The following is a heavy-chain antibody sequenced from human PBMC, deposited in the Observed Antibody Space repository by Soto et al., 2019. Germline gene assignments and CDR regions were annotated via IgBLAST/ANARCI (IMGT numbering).Heavy chain of an antibody. Sequence: QVQLVESGGGVAQPGRSLRLSCAASGFTFSSYGMHWVRQAPGKGLEWVAVISYDGSNKYYADSVKGRFTISRDNSKNSLYLQMNSLRAEDTAVYYCAKDWAVGYYGSESFGYWGQGTLVTVSS. CDR1: GFTFSSYG. D-gene: IGHD3-10*01. V-gene: IGHV3-30*18. CDR2: ISYDGSNK. J-gene: IGHJ4*02. CDR3: AKDWAVGYYGSESFGY.